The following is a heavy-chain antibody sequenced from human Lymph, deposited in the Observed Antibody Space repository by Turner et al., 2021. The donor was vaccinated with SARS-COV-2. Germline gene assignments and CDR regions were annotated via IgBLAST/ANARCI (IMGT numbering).Heavy chain of an antibody. CDR1: GGTFSSYA. CDR3: ARERGSISGAVHGMDV. D-gene: IGHD7-27*01. CDR2: IIPIFGIA. Sequence: QVQLVQSGAEVKKPGSSMKVSCKASGGTFSSYAINWVRQAPGQGLEWMGGIIPIFGIANYAQKFQGRVTITADESTSTAYMELSSLRSEDTAVYYCARERGSISGAVHGMDVWGQGTTVTVSS. V-gene: IGHV1-69*01. J-gene: IGHJ6*02.